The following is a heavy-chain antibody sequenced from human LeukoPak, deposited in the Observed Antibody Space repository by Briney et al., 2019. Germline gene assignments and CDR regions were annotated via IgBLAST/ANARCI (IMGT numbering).Heavy chain of an antibody. J-gene: IGHJ4*02. CDR1: GGSIRSGGYY. CDR3: ARSLEGEGYNADYFDY. V-gene: IGHV4-61*02. CDR2: VYTSGST. D-gene: IGHD5-24*01. Sequence: SETLSLTCTVSGGSIRSGGYYWSWIRQPAGKGLEWIGRVYTSGSTNYNPSLKSRVTISVDTSKNHFSLNLSSVTAADTAVYYCARSLEGEGYNADYFDYWGQGTLVTVSS.